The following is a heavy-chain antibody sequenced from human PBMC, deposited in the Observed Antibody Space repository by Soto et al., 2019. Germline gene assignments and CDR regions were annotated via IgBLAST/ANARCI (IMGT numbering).Heavy chain of an antibody. CDR1: GGSISSSSYY. CDR2: IYYSGST. J-gene: IGHJ4*02. Sequence: SETLSLTCTVSGGSISSSSYYWGWIRQPPGKGLEWIGSIYYSGSTYYNPSLKSRVTISVDTSKNQFSLKLSSVTAADTAVYYCARVSGGSGSYYPSDYWGQGTLVTVSS. D-gene: IGHD3-10*01. CDR3: ARVSGGSGSYYPSDY. V-gene: IGHV4-39*07.